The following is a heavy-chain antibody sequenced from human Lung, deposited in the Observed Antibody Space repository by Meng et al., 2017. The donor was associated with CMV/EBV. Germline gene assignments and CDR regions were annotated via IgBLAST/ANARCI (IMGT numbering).Heavy chain of an antibody. D-gene: IGHD1-26*01. J-gene: IGHJ4*02. Sequence: QAQRVQSGGEVKKPGASVKVSCKASGYTFTNYGITWVRQAPGQGLEWMGWINAYNGDTNYAQTLQGRVTVTTDTSTSTAYVELRSLRSDDTAVYYCARVEVGITSGDYWGQGTLVTVSS. CDR1: GYTFTNYG. CDR3: ARVEVGITSGDY. CDR2: INAYNGDT. V-gene: IGHV1-18*01.